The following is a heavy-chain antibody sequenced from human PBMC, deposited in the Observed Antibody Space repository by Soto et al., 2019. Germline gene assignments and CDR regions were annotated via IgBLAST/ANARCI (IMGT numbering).Heavy chain of an antibody. Sequence: PSETLSLTCAVSGGCMRSGGYSWSWIRQPPGKGLEWIGYIYHSGSTYYNPSLKSRVTISLDRSKKQFSLKLSSVTAAETAVYYCARGMTTVTTLDYWGQGTLVTVSS. CDR2: IYHSGST. J-gene: IGHJ4*02. CDR3: ARGMTTVTTLDY. CDR1: GGCMRSGGYS. V-gene: IGHV4-30-2*01. D-gene: IGHD4-17*01.